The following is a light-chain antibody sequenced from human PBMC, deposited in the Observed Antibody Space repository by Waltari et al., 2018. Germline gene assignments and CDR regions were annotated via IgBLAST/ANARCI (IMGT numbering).Light chain of an antibody. CDR1: QSVANNY. Sequence: EIVLTQSPGTRSLSPGERATLSCRASQSVANNYLAWYQQKPGQAPRLRIYGASNRAIGLPDRFSGSGSGTDFTLTIIRLEPEDFAVYYCQHYVRFFPLTFGDGTKVEIK. V-gene: IGKV3-20*01. CDR2: GAS. CDR3: QHYVRFFPLT. J-gene: IGKJ4*01.